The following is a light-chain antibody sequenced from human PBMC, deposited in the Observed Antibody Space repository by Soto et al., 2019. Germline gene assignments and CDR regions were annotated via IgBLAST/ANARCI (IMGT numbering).Light chain of an antibody. CDR2: GAS. CDR1: QGISSY. J-gene: IGKJ1*01. Sequence: DIQLTQSPSFLSASVGDRATITCRASQGISSYLAWYQQKPGKAPQLLIHGASTLQSGVPSRFSGSGSGTELTLTISSLQPEDFATYYCQQLNSYPRTFGHGTKVEI. V-gene: IGKV1-9*01. CDR3: QQLNSYPRT.